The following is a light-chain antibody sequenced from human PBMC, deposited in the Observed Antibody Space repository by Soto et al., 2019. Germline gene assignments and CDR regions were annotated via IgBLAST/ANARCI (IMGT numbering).Light chain of an antibody. J-gene: IGKJ1*01. V-gene: IGKV4-1*01. CDR2: WAS. CDR3: QQYSNSPQT. CDR1: QSVLYSPNNKNY. Sequence: DIVMTQSPDSLAVSLGERATINCKSSQSVLYSPNNKNYLAWYQQKPGQPPKLLVYWASTRESGVPDRFSGSGSGTDFTLTINSLQAEDVAVYYCQQYSNSPQTFGQGTKLEIK.